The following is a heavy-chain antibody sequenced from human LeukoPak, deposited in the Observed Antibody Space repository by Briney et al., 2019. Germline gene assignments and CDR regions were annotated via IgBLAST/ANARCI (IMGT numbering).Heavy chain of an antibody. Sequence: SETLSLTCTVSGGSISSYYWSWIRQPAGKGLEWIGRIYTSGSTNYNPSLKSRVTMSVGTSKNQFSLKLSSVTAADTAVYYCARVGEYCSSTSCYGYYYGMDVWGQGTTVTVSS. CDR1: GGSISSYY. D-gene: IGHD2-2*01. CDR2: IYTSGST. CDR3: ARVGEYCSSTSCYGYYYGMDV. V-gene: IGHV4-4*07. J-gene: IGHJ6*02.